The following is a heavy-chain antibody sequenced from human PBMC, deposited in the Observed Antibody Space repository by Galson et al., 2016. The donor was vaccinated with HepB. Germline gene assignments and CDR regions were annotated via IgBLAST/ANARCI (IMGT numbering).Heavy chain of an antibody. J-gene: IGHJ6*02. D-gene: IGHD2-21*01. CDR2: LSPDGRSA. Sequence: SLRLSCAASEFTFSSYWMHWVRQAPGKGLVWVSRLSPDGRSAAYADSVQGRFTISRDNAKNTLYLQMNSLRAEDTAVYSCASGVVMGSVLGDVWGQGTTVTVSS. CDR3: ASGVVMGSVLGDV. CDR1: EFTFSSYW. V-gene: IGHV3-74*01.